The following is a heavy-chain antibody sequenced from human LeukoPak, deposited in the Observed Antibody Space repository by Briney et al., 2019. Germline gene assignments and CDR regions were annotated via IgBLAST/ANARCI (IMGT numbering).Heavy chain of an antibody. CDR1: GYTFTGYY. J-gene: IGHJ4*02. CDR3: ARGPQSPYCGGDCSYFDY. V-gene: IGHV1-2*02. CDR2: INPNSGGT. Sequence: ASVKVSCKASGYTFTGYYMHWVRQAPGQGLEWMGWINPNSGGTNYAQKFQGRVTMTRDTSISTAYMELSRLRSDDTAVYYRARGPQSPYCGGDCSYFDYWGQGTLVTVSS. D-gene: IGHD2-21*02.